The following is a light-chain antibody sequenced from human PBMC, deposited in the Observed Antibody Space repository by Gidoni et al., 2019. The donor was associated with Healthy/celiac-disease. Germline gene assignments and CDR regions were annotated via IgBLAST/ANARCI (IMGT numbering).Light chain of an antibody. CDR2: DAS. CDR3: QQYDNLPLT. CDR1: QDISNY. V-gene: IGKV1-33*01. J-gene: IGKJ3*01. Sequence: DIQMTQSPSSLSASVGDRVTITCQASQDISNYLNWYQQKPGKAPKLLIYDASNLETGVPSRFSGSGSGTDFTFTISSLQPEDIATYYCQQYDNLPLTFXPXTKVEIK.